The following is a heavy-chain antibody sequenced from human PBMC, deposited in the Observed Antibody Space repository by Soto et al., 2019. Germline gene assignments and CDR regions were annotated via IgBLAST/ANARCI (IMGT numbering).Heavy chain of an antibody. V-gene: IGHV1-69*10. J-gene: IGHJ6*02. Sequence: ASVKVSCKASAGTFSSYAISRVRQAPGHGLEWMGGIIPILGIANYAQKFQGRVTINRVRSTSSADMAQSSLRCEDTAVYYCARRGPGIAAAGTNDYGMDVWGQGTTVTVSS. CDR1: AGTFSSYA. CDR2: IIPILGIA. CDR3: ARRGPGIAAAGTNDYGMDV. D-gene: IGHD6-13*01.